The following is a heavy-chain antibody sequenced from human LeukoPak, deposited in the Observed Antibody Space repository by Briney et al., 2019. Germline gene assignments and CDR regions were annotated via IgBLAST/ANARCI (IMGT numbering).Heavy chain of an antibody. J-gene: IGHJ4*02. V-gene: IGHV4-34*01. CDR2: INHSGST. D-gene: IGHD3-22*01. CDR1: GGSFSGYY. Sequence: SETLSLTCAVYGGSFSGYYWSWIRQPPGRGLEGIGEINHSGSTNYNPSLKSRVTISVDTSKNQFSLKLSSVTAADTAVYYCARTEASYDSSGSHSDWGQGTLVTVSS. CDR3: ARTEASYDSSGSHSD.